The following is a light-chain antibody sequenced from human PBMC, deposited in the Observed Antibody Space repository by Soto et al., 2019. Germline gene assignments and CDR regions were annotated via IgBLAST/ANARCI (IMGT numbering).Light chain of an antibody. CDR1: QVIASSH. CDR2: DTS. J-gene: IGKJ5*01. V-gene: IGKV3-20*01. Sequence: DIVLTQSPGTLSLSPGERATLSCRASQVIASSHLVWHQQKPGQAPRLLIFDTSRRATGIPDRFSGSGSETDFTLTINRLEPEDFAVYYCQQYTNSITFGQGTRLEIK. CDR3: QQYTNSIT.